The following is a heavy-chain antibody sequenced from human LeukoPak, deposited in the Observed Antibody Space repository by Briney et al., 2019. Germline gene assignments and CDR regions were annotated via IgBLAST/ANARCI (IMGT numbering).Heavy chain of an antibody. CDR1: GGSISSHY. CDR2: IYYSGNT. Sequence: SETLSLTCAVSGGSISSHYWSWIRQPPGKGLEWIGYIYYSGNTYYSPSLHSRVTISVDTSKNHFSLKLTSVTAADTAVYYCARLLDNDSSGYPDTFDIWGQGTMDTVSS. CDR3: ARLLDNDSSGYPDTFDI. D-gene: IGHD3-22*01. V-gene: IGHV4-59*11. J-gene: IGHJ3*02.